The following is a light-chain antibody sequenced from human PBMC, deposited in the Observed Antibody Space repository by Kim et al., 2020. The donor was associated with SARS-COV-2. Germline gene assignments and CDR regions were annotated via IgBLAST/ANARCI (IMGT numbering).Light chain of an antibody. Sequence: APGTTARVTSGVNNIGSRNVHWYQQNPGQAPVLVIYRDSNRPSGIPERFSGSNSGNTATLTISRAQAGDEADYYCQVWDSSTVVFGGGTQLTVL. CDR1: NIGSRN. V-gene: IGLV3-9*01. CDR3: QVWDSSTVV. J-gene: IGLJ2*01. CDR2: RDS.